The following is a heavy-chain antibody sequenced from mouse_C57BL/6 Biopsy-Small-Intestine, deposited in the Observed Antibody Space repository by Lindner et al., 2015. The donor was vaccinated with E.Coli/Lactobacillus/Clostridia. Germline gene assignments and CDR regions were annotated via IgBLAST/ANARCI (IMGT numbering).Heavy chain of an antibody. CDR3: AINYFDV. J-gene: IGHJ1*03. CDR1: GYAFSSSW. CDR2: IYPGNGDT. Sequence: VQLQESGPELVKPGASVKISCKASGYAFSSSWMNWLKQRPGKGLEWIGRIYPGNGDTNYNGKFRGKATLTADKSSSTAYMQLSSLTSEDSAVYFCAINYFDVWGTGTTVTVSS. V-gene: IGHV1-82*01.